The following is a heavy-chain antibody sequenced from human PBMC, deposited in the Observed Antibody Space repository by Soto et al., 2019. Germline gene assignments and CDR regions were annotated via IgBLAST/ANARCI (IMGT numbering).Heavy chain of an antibody. CDR1: GGSVSSGDYY. V-gene: IGHV4-61*08. D-gene: IGHD2-2*01. CDR3: ARDHVVSAVTFAY. Sequence: SETLDITSTFSGGSVSSGDYYWSWIRQPPGKGLEWLGYIYYSGRTNYNPSLKSRVTISLDTSKNQFSLELTSVTAADTAMYYCARDHVVSAVTFAYWGQGTLVTVSS. J-gene: IGHJ4*02. CDR2: IYYSGRT.